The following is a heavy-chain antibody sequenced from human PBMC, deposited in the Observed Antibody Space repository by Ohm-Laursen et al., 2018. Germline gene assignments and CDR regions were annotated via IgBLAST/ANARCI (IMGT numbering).Heavy chain of an antibody. D-gene: IGHD1-1*01. CDR1: GFTFSNYW. Sequence: SLRLSCTASGFTFSNYWMSWVRQAPGKGLEWVANIKQDGSEKYYVDSVKGRFTVSRDNAKNSLYLQMNSLRVEDTAFYYCARDRDGGYSFAYWGQGILVTVSS. V-gene: IGHV3-7*01. CDR2: IKQDGSEK. J-gene: IGHJ4*02. CDR3: ARDRDGGYSFAY.